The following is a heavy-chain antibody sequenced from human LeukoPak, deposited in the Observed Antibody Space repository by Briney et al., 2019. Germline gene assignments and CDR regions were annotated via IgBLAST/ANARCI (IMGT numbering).Heavy chain of an antibody. D-gene: IGHD3-16*02. J-gene: IGHJ4*02. CDR3: TRVSIHGDSDY. CDR1: GYSISSGYY. CDR2: IYYSGST. Sequence: SSETLSLTCTVSGYSISSGYYWGWIRQPPGKGLEWIGSIYYSGSTYYNPSLKSRVTISVDTSKNQFSLNLSSVSAADTAVYFCTRVSIHGDSDYWGQGTLVTVSS. V-gene: IGHV4-38-2*02.